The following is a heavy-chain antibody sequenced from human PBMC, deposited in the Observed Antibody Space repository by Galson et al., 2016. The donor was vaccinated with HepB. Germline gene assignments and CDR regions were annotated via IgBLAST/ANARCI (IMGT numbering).Heavy chain of an antibody. Sequence: SETLSLTCSVSGGTVGSGNYYWTWIRQPPGKGLEWIGYVYKRGTTVYNPSLKSRATISVDTSKNLVSLTLTSITAAHTAVYFCAREGSMILRVLTPLDYWGRGILVSVSS. V-gene: IGHV4-61*01. J-gene: IGHJ4*02. D-gene: IGHD3-10*01. CDR3: AREGSMILRVLTPLDY. CDR2: VYKRGTT. CDR1: GGTVGSGNYY.